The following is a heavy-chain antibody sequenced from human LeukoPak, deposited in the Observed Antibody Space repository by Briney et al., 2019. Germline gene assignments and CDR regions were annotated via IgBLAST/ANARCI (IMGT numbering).Heavy chain of an antibody. V-gene: IGHV3-74*01. Sequence: PGGSLRLSCAASGFTLSSYWMHWVRQAPGKGPVWVSRINSDGSSTSYADSVKGRFTISRDNAKNTLYLQMNSLRAEDTAVYYCARDHVVGLWPYCYGMDVWGQGTTVTVSS. CDR3: ARDHVVGLWPYCYGMDV. J-gene: IGHJ6*02. CDR2: INSDGSST. CDR1: GFTLSSYW. D-gene: IGHD5-18*01.